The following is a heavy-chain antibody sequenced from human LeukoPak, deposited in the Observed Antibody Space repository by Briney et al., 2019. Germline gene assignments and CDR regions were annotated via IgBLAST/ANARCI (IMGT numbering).Heavy chain of an antibody. J-gene: IGHJ4*02. CDR1: GFTFSSYD. CDR2: ISGSGGST. CDR3: AKLGDSSGHLAWLDY. Sequence: GGSLRLSCAASGFTFSSYDMRWVRQAPGKGLEWVSGISGSGGSTYYADSVKGRFTISRDNSKNTLYLQMNSLRAEDTAVYYCAKLGDSSGHLAWLDYWGQGTLVPVST. D-gene: IGHD3-22*01. V-gene: IGHV3-23*01.